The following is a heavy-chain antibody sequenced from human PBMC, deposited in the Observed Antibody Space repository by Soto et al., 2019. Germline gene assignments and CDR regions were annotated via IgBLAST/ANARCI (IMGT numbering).Heavy chain of an antibody. Sequence: PSETLSLTCAVYGGSFSCYYWSWIRQPPGKGLEWIGEINHSGSTNYNPSLKSRVTISVDTSKNQFSLKLSSVTAADTAVYYCARDWGSSGWPYYYGMDVWGQGTTVTVSS. D-gene: IGHD6-19*01. CDR1: GGSFSCYY. J-gene: IGHJ6*02. CDR3: ARDWGSSGWPYYYGMDV. CDR2: INHSGST. V-gene: IGHV4-34*01.